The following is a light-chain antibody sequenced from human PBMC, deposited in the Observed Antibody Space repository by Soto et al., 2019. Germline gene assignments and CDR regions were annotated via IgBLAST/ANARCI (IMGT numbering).Light chain of an antibody. J-gene: IGKJ4*01. Sequence: ETVMTQSPATLSASPGDEATLSCRASQSVGRNVAWYRQKVGQGPRLLIYTASTRATGIPVRFSGSGAGTEFTLTISGLQSDDFATYYCLQNNEWPLTFGGGTKVEIK. CDR2: TAS. CDR1: QSVGRN. CDR3: LQNNEWPLT. V-gene: IGKV3D-15*01.